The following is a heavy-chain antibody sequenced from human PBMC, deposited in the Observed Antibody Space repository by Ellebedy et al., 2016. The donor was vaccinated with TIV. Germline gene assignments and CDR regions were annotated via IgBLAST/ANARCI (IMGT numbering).Heavy chain of an antibody. CDR2: ISSSVTTV. Sequence: GESLKISCAASGFTFSDYYMSWLRQAPGKGLEWISYISSSVTTVYYADSVKGRFTISRENAKNSLYLQMNSLRVEDTAMYYCARQHDPKYNNYMDVWGKGTTVTVSS. CDR3: ARQHDPKYNNYMDV. CDR1: GFTFSDYY. J-gene: IGHJ6*03. V-gene: IGHV3-11*01.